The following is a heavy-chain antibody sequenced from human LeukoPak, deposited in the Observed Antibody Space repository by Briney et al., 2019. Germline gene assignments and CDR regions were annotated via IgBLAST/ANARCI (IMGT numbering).Heavy chain of an antibody. D-gene: IGHD4-17*01. CDR3: AREGLGDYLFDY. CDR1: GFTFSSHW. Sequence: PGGSLRLSCEASGFTFSSHWMSWVRQPPGKGLEWVAVISYDGSNKYYADSVKGRFTISRDNSKNTLYLQMNSLRAEDTAVYYCAREGLGDYLFDYWGQGTLVTVSS. CDR2: ISYDGSNK. V-gene: IGHV3-30-3*01. J-gene: IGHJ4*02.